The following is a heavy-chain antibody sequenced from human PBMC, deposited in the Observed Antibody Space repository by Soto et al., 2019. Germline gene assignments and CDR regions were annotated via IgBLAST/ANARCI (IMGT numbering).Heavy chain of an antibody. Sequence: QVQLEQSGAEVKKPGSSVKVSCKASGGTFSTSAISWVRQAPGQGLEWMGGIMPIFRKADYAQKFQGRVTITADESTSTAYMELSGLRSDDTAVYYCARDKDRQQLGGNYYYILDVWGQGTTVPVSS. CDR3: ARDKDRQQLGGNYYYILDV. D-gene: IGHD1-1*01. CDR2: IMPIFRKA. CDR1: GGTFSTSA. J-gene: IGHJ6*02. V-gene: IGHV1-69*12.